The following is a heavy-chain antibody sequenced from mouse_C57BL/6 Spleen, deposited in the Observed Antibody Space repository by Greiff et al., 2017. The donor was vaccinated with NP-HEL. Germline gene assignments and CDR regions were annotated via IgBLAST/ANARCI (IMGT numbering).Heavy chain of an antibody. V-gene: IGHV1-80*01. J-gene: IGHJ4*01. CDR1: GYAFSSYW. CDR3: AREGDSSGYHAMDY. CDR2: IYPGDGDT. Sequence: VQLQQSGAELVKPGASVKISCKASGYAFSSYWMNWVKQRPGKGLEWIGQIYPGDGDTNYNGKFKGKATLTADKSSSTAYMQLSSLTSEDSAVYFCAREGDSSGYHAMDYWGQGTSVTVSS. D-gene: IGHD3-2*02.